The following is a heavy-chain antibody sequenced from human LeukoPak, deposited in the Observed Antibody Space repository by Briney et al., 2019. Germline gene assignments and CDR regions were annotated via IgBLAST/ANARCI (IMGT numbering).Heavy chain of an antibody. V-gene: IGHV1-18*01. Sequence: ASVKVSCKASGYTFTSYGISWVRQALGQGLEWMRWISAYNGNTNYAQKLQGRVTMTTDTSTSTAYMELRSLRSDDTAVYYCARDLEKYNWNLGDYWGQGTLVTVSS. D-gene: IGHD1-1*01. CDR3: ARDLEKYNWNLGDY. CDR2: ISAYNGNT. CDR1: GYTFTSYG. J-gene: IGHJ4*02.